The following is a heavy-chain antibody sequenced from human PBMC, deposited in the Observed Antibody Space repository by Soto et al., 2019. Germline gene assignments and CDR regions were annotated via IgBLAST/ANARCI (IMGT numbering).Heavy chain of an antibody. V-gene: IGHV3-15*01. CDR2: IKSKTDGGTT. CDR3: TTLPGIAAAGMFFRYSYTEMYA. D-gene: IGHD6-13*01. J-gene: IGHJ6*04. CDR1: GFTFSNAW. Sequence: GGSLRLSCAASGFTFSNAWMSWVRQAPGKGLEWVGRIKSKTDGGTTDYAAPVKGRFTISRDDSKNTPYLQMNSLKTEDTAVYYCTTLPGIAAAGMFFRYSYTEMYAWGKGNTLPVSS.